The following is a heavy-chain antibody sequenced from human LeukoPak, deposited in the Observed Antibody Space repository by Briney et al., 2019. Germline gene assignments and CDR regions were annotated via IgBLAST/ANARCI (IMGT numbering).Heavy chain of an antibody. D-gene: IGHD6-19*01. J-gene: IGHJ4*02. Sequence: GESLKISCKGSGYSFNNYWIGWVRQMPGKGLEWMGSIYPDESDTRHSPSFQGQVTISADKSISTAYLQWSSLKASDTAMYYCARPRIAVAGTGGYYFDYWGQGTLVTVSS. CDR1: GYSFNNYW. CDR3: ARPRIAVAGTGGYYFDY. V-gene: IGHV5-51*01. CDR2: IYPDESDT.